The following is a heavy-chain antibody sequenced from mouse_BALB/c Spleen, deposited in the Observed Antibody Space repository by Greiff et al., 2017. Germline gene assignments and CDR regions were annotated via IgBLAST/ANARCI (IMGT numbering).Heavy chain of an antibody. Sequence: VQRVESGAELARPGASVKMSCKASGYTFTSYTMHWVKQRPGQGLEWIGYINPSSGYTNYNQKFKDKATLTADKSSSTAYMQLSSLTSEDSAVYYCAREGVLLRAMDYWGQGTSVTVSS. CDR2: INPSSGYT. CDR3: AREGVLLRAMDY. D-gene: IGHD1-1*01. V-gene: IGHV1-4*01. J-gene: IGHJ4*01. CDR1: GYTFTSYT.